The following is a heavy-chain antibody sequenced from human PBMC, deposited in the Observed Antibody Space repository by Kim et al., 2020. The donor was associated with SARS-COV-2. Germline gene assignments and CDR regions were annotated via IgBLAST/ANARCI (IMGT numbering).Heavy chain of an antibody. CDR2: SRK. V-gene: IGHV3-30*02. CDR3: AKEEDAFDI. J-gene: IGHJ3*02. Sequence: SRKFYSDTVKARFNISRDNSQNTLSLQMKSLRPEHMGVYYCAKEEDAFDIWGQGTLVTVSS.